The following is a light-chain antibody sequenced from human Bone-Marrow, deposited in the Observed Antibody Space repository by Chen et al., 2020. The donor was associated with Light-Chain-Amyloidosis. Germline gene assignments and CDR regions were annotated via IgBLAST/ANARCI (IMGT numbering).Light chain of an antibody. J-gene: IGKJ2*01. CDR2: GAS. CDR3: QQSGYSPPMYT. V-gene: IGKV3-20*01. Sequence: DIVLTQSPGTLSLSPAESDSLSYRASQTISSSYLAWYQQKPGQSPRLLIYGASTRATGIPARFSGSGSGTDFTLTISRLEPEDCAVYYCQQSGYSPPMYTFGQGTKVEMK. CDR1: QTISSSY.